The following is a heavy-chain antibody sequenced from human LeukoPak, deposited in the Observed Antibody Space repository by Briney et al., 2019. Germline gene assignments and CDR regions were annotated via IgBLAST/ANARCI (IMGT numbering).Heavy chain of an antibody. CDR1: GGSFSGYY. CDR2: INHSGST. D-gene: IGHD6-6*01. Sequence: SETLSLTCAVYGGSFSGYYWSWIRQPPGKGLEWIGEINHSGSTNYNPSLKSRVTISVDTSKNQLSLKLSSVTAADTAVYYCARAGYSSSYYYYYGMDVWGQGTTVTVSS. V-gene: IGHV4-34*01. J-gene: IGHJ6*02. CDR3: ARAGYSSSYYYYYGMDV.